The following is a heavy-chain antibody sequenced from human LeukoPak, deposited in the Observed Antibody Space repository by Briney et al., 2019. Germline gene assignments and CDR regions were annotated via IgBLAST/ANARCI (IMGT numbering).Heavy chain of an antibody. J-gene: IGHJ4*02. CDR1: GFPFSTYE. CDR2: ISPSSGST. CDR3: AKGSALDS. Sequence: GGSLRLSCVVSGFPFSTYEMGWARQTPGQGLEWVSTISPSSGSTYYANSVKGRFTISRDNSRNTLYLLMNSLRAEDTAVYYCAKGSALDSWGQGTLVTVSS. V-gene: IGHV3-23*01.